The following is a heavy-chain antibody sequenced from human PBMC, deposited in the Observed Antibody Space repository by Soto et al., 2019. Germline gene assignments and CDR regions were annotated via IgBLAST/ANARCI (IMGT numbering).Heavy chain of an antibody. CDR1: GFTFGNYA. CDR2: ISGSGGSP. D-gene: IGHD5-12*01. CDR3: AKEGGSGFFYFDY. V-gene: IGHV3-23*01. Sequence: GGSLRLSCAASGFTFGNYAMNWVRQAPGKGLEWVSTISGSGGSPYYADSVKGRFTISRDNSKNTLYLQMNSLRAGDSAIYYWAKEGGSGFFYFDYWGKGALVTVAS. J-gene: IGHJ4*02.